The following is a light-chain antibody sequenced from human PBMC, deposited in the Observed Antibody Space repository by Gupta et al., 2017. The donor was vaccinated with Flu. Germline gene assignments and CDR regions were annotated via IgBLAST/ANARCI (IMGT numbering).Light chain of an antibody. J-gene: IGLJ2*01. CDR3: SSYTSSSRVV. CDR2: EVS. CDR1: SSDLGGYNY. V-gene: IGLV2-14*01. Sequence: QSALTQPASVSGSPGQSFTISCTGTSSDLGGYNYVSWYQQHPGKAPKLMIYEVSNRPSGVSNRFSGSKSGNTASLTISGLQAEDEADYYCSSYTSSSRVVFGGGTKLTVL.